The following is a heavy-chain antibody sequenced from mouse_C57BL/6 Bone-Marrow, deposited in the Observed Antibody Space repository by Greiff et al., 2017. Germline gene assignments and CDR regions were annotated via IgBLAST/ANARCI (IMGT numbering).Heavy chain of an antibody. Sequence: QVQLQQSGAELMKPGASVKLSCKATGYTFTGYWIEWVKQRPGHGLEWIGELLPGSGSTNYNEKFQGKATFTADTSSNTAYMQLSSLTTEDSAIYYCARRVTTVVEYWYFDVWGTGTTVTVSA. D-gene: IGHD1-1*01. CDR1: GYTFTGYW. CDR2: LLPGSGST. CDR3: ARRVTTVVEYWYFDV. J-gene: IGHJ1*03. V-gene: IGHV1-9*01.